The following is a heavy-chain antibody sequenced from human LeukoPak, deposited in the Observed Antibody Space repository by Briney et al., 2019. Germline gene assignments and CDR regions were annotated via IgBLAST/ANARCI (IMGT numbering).Heavy chain of an antibody. CDR2: INHSGST. D-gene: IGHD2-15*01. V-gene: IGHV4-34*01. J-gene: IGHJ6*02. CDR1: GGSFSGYY. Sequence: PSETLSLTCAVYGGSFSGYYWSWIRQPPGKGLEWIGEINHSGSTNYNPSLKSRVTISVDTPKNQFSLKLSSVTAADTAVYSCARGPRPRYCSGGSCSYRGYYYGMDVWGQGTTVTVSS. CDR3: ARGPRPRYCSGGSCSYRGYYYGMDV.